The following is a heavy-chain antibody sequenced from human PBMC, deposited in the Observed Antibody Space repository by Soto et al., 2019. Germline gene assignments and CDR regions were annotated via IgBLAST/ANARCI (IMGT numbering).Heavy chain of an antibody. Sequence: GASVKVSCKASGGTFSSYAISWVRQAPGQGLEWMGGIIPIFGTANYAQKFQGRVTITADESTSTAYMELSSPRSEDTAVYYCARDHGGYSLFDPWGQGTLVTVSS. CDR2: IIPIFGTA. V-gene: IGHV1-69*13. CDR1: GGTFSSYA. CDR3: ARDHGGYSLFDP. J-gene: IGHJ5*02. D-gene: IGHD3-22*01.